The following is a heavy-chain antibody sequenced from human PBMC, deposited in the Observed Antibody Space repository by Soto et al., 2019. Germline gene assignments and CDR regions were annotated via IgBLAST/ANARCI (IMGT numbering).Heavy chain of an antibody. Sequence: EVQLVESGGSLVQPGGSLRLSCAASGFTFSSHWMHWVPQAPGKGLVWVSRINSDGSSTTYADSVKGRFTFSRDNAKNTLYLQMNSLRAEDTAIYYCARDEGYGYGVDYWGQGTLVTVSS. D-gene: IGHD5-18*01. CDR1: GFTFSSHW. V-gene: IGHV3-74*01. J-gene: IGHJ4*02. CDR2: INSDGSST. CDR3: ARDEGYGYGVDY.